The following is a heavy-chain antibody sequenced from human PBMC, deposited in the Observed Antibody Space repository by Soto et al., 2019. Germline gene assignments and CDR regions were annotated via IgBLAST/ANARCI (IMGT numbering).Heavy chain of an antibody. CDR3: ARHGMDYYDSSGYYYSPYYFDY. V-gene: IGHV1-18*01. CDR2: ISGYNGNT. J-gene: IGHJ4*02. Sequence: ASVELSCKASGDTFTNYGIRWVRQAPGQGLEWMGWISGYNGNTNYAQKLQGRVTMTTDTSTSTAYMELRSLRSDDTAVYYCARHGMDYYDSSGYYYSPYYFDYWGQGTLVTVSS. D-gene: IGHD3-22*01. CDR1: GDTFTNYG.